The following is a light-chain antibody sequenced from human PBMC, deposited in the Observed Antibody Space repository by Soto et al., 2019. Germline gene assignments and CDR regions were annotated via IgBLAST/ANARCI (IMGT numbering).Light chain of an antibody. Sequence: QSVLTNPPSASGSPGQSITISCPGASGDIVSYDYVSFCQQHPGRAPKLLIYEVNKRPSGVPDRFSGSKSGNTASLTVSGLQGEDEADYYCTSYAGKNKYVFGTGTKVPVL. V-gene: IGLV2-8*01. CDR2: EVN. CDR3: TSYAGKNKYV. J-gene: IGLJ1*01. CDR1: SGDIVSYDY.